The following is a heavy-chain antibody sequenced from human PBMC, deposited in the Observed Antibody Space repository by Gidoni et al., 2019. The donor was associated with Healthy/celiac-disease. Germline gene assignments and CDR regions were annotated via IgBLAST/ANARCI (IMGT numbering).Heavy chain of an antibody. Sequence: QVQLQESGPGLVKPSQTLSLTCTVSGGSISSGGYYWSWIRQHPGKGLEWIGYIYYSGSTYYNPSLKSRVTISVDTSKNQFSLKLSSVTAADTAVYYCAREVRGEMATNPPVDMDVWGKGTTVTVSS. V-gene: IGHV4-31*03. CDR3: AREVRGEMATNPPVDMDV. D-gene: IGHD5-12*01. CDR2: IYYSGST. J-gene: IGHJ6*03. CDR1: GGSISSGGYY.